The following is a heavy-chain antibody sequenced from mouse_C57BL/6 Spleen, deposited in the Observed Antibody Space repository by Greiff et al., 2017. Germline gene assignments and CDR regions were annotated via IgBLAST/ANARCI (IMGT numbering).Heavy chain of an antibody. CDR3: ARSYYDYGYYAMDY. CDR2: INPNNGGT. J-gene: IGHJ4*01. V-gene: IGHV1-26*01. CDR1: GYTFTDYY. D-gene: IGHD2-4*01. Sequence: EVQLQQSGPELVKPGASVKISCKASGYTFTDYYMNWVKQSHGKSLEWIGDINPNNGGTSYNQKFKGKATLTVDKSSSTAYMELRSLTSEDSAVYYCARSYYDYGYYAMDYWGQGTSVTVSS.